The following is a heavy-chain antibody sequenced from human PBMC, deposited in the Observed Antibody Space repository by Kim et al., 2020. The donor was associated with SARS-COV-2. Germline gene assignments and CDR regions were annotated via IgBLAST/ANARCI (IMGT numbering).Heavy chain of an antibody. CDR3: ARRGGYSYGTNWFDP. CDR2: IYYSGST. D-gene: IGHD5-18*01. J-gene: IGHJ5*02. V-gene: IGHV4-39*01. Sequence: SETLSLTCTVSGGSISSSSYYWCWIRQPPGKGLEWIGSIYYSGSTYYNPSLKSRVTISVDTSKNQFSLKLSSVTAADTAVYYCARRGGYSYGTNWFDPWGQGTLVTVSS. CDR1: GGSISSSSYY.